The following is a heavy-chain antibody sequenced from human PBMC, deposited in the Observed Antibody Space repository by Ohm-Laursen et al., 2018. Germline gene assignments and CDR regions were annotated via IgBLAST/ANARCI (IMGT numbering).Heavy chain of an antibody. CDR3: ARALAVNWFDP. D-gene: IGHD6-19*01. J-gene: IGHJ5*02. V-gene: IGHV3-23*01. Sequence: GSLRLSCAASGFTFNNYAMTWVRQAPGKGLEWVSTISASGDSTYYADSVRGRFTISRDNSKNTLSLQMNSLRAEDTAVYYCARALAVNWFDPWGQGTLVTVSS. CDR2: ISASGDST. CDR1: GFTFNNYA.